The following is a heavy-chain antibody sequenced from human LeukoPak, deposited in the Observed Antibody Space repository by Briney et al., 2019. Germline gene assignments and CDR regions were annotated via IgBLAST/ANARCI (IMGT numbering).Heavy chain of an antibody. CDR2: ISSNGGST. D-gene: IGHD1-1*01. Sequence: GGSLRLSCAASGFTFSSYAMRWVRQAPGKGLEYVSAISSNGGSTYYANSVKGRFTISRDNSKNTLYLQMGSLRADDMAVYYCARGLDNFDYWGQGTLVAVSS. V-gene: IGHV3-64*01. CDR1: GFTFSSYA. CDR3: ARGLDNFDY. J-gene: IGHJ4*02.